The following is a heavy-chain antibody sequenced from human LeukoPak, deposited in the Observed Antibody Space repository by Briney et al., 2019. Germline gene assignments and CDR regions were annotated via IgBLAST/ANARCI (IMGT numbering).Heavy chain of an antibody. Sequence: PSETLSLTCTVSGGSISSYYWGWIRQPPGKGLEWIGSIYYSGSTYYNPSLKSRVTISVDTSKNQFSLKLSSVTAADTAVYYCARLYYDFWSGPNEESAFDIWGQGTMVTVSS. CDR1: GGSISSYY. CDR3: ARLYYDFWSGPNEESAFDI. CDR2: IYYSGST. V-gene: IGHV4-39*01. J-gene: IGHJ3*02. D-gene: IGHD3-3*01.